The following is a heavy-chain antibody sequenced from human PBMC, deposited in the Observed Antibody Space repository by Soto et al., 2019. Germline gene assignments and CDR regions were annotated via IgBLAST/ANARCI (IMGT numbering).Heavy chain of an antibody. CDR3: ARRGYGPGFPYYYGMDV. D-gene: IGHD3-10*01. CDR1: GGSISSRYY. J-gene: IGHJ6*02. CDR2: IYYSGST. Sequence: SETLSLTCAVSGGSISSRYYWSWIRQPPGKGLEWIGYIYYSGSTNYNPSLRSRVTTSVDTPKNQFSLKLSSVTAADTAVYYCARRGYGPGFPYYYGMDVWGQGTTVTVSS. V-gene: IGHV4-61*01.